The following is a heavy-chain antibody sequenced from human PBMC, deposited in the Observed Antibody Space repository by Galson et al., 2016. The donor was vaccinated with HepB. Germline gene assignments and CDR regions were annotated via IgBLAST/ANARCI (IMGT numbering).Heavy chain of an antibody. D-gene: IGHD6-13*01. Sequence: SLRLSCAASGFSFSRYAMSWVRQAPGKGLEWVSIISNTGGRTYYADSVKGRFTISRDNSKNTLHLQMNSLGAEDRAVYYCAREAGIAAAATYDYWGQGTLVTVSS. CDR3: AREAGIAAAATYDY. CDR1: GFSFSRYA. J-gene: IGHJ4*02. CDR2: ISNTGGRT. V-gene: IGHV3-23*01.